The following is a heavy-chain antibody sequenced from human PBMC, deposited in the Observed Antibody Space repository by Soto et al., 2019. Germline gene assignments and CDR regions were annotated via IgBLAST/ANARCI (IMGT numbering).Heavy chain of an antibody. CDR2: ISYDGSNK. D-gene: IGHD6-6*01. V-gene: IGHV3-30-3*01. CDR1: GFTFSSYA. Sequence: QVQLVESGGGVVQPGRSLRLSRAASGFTFSSYAMHWVRQAPGKGLEWVAVISYDGSNKYYADSVKGRFTISRDNSKNTLYLQMNSLRAEDTAVYYCARSYSSSFGSYFDYWGQGTLVTVSS. CDR3: ARSYSSSFGSYFDY. J-gene: IGHJ4*02.